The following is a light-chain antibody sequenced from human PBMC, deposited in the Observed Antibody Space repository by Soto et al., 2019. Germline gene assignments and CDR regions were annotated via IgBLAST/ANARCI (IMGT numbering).Light chain of an antibody. CDR2: GAS. CDR1: QSVSSN. CDR3: QQYNNWSYT. V-gene: IGKV3-15*01. Sequence: EIVMTQSPATLSVSPGERATLSCRASQSVSSNLAWYQQKLDQAPRLLIYGASTRATGIPARFSGSGSGTEFTLTISSLQSEDFAVYYCQQYNNWSYTFGQGTKLQIK. J-gene: IGKJ2*01.